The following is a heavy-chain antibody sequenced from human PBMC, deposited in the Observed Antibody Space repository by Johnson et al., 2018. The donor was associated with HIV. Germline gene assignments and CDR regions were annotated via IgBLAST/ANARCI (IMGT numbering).Heavy chain of an antibody. V-gene: IGHV3-NL1*01. CDR1: GFSFSNYG. Sequence: QVQLVESGGGVVQPGGSLRLSCAASGFSFSNYGMHWVRQAPGKGLEWVSVIYSGGSTYYADSVKGRFTISRDNSKNTLYLQMNSLRAEDTAVYYCARVEAAAGLAFDIWGQGTMVTVSS. J-gene: IGHJ3*02. D-gene: IGHD6-13*01. CDR3: ARVEAAAGLAFDI. CDR2: IYSGGST.